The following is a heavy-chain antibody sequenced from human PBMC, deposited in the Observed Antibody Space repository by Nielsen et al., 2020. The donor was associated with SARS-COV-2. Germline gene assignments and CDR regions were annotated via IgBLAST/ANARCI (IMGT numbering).Heavy chain of an antibody. J-gene: IGHJ5*02. D-gene: IGHD6-19*01. CDR2: IDWDDDK. Sequence: SGPTLVTPTQTLTLTCTFSGFSLSTSGMCVIWIRQPPGKALEWLARIDWDDDKYYSTSLKTRLTISKDTSKNQVVLTMTNMDPVDTATYYCARIQYSSGWYNWFDPWGQGTLVTVSS. CDR3: ARIQYSSGWYNWFDP. CDR1: GFSLSTSGMC. V-gene: IGHV2-70*11.